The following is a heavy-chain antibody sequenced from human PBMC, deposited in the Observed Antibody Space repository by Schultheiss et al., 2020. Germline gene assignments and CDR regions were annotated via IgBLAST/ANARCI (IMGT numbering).Heavy chain of an antibody. CDR1: GGSISSSNW. J-gene: IGHJ6*02. V-gene: IGHV4-4*02. Sequence: SETLSLTCAVSGGSISSSNWWSWVRQPPGKGLEWIGEIYHSGSTNYNPSLKSRVTISVDKSKNQFSLKLSSVTAADTAVYYCARDRGGIAARRGRYYYGMDVWGQGTTVTVSS. CDR2: IYHSGST. CDR3: ARDRGGIAARRGRYYYGMDV. D-gene: IGHD6-6*01.